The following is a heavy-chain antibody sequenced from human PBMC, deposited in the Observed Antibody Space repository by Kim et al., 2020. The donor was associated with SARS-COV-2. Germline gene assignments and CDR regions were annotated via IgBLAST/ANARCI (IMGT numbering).Heavy chain of an antibody. CDR3: AKEGGTSGHAGWFDP. V-gene: IGHV3-30*04. CDR1: GFTFNTSP. J-gene: IGHJ5*02. Sequence: GGSLRLSCAASGFTFNTSPMHWVRQAPGKGLEWVAVIRDDGGWQSSADSVRGRFTISRDNYNNKLYLEMNSLRLEDTAVYFCAKEGGTSGHAGWFDPWGQGILVTVSS. D-gene: IGHD5-12*01. CDR2: IRDDGGWQ.